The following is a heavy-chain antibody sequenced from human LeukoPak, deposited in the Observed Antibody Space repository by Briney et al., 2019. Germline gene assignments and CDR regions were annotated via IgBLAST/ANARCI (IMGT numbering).Heavy chain of an antibody. D-gene: IGHD1-26*01. CDR2: ISNRGIT. Sequence: SETLSLTCTVSGGSISSSNYYWSWIRQPPGKGLEWIGYISNRGITNYNPSLKSRVTISVDTSNNQFSLKLNSVTAADTALYFCARLTPIVGTTDYFDYWGQGTLVTVSS. V-gene: IGHV4-61*05. CDR1: GGSISSSNYY. CDR3: ARLTPIVGTTDYFDY. J-gene: IGHJ4*02.